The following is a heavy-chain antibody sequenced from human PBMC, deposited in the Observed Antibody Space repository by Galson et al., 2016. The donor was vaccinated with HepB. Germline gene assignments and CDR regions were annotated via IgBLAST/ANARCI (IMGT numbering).Heavy chain of an antibody. CDR1: GGTFSTSS. V-gene: IGHV1-69*13. CDR2: IIPIFGTT. CDR3: AVGYCRGGSCYGSDRVYYYGMDV. J-gene: IGHJ6*02. D-gene: IGHD2-15*01. Sequence: SVKVSCKVSGGTFSTSSISWVRQAPGQGLEWMGGIIPIFGTTNHAQKLQGRVTVAADESTNTAYMELSSLRSEDTAVYYCAVGYCRGGSCYGSDRVYYYGMDVWGQGTTVTVSS.